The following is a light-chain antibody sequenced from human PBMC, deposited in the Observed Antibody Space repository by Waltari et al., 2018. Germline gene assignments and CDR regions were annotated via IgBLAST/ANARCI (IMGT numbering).Light chain of an antibody. Sequence: SSDLTQDSAVSVALGQTVSITCQGDSLIRYSPCWYQQRPGQAPILVLYGQHDRPSGIPDRFSGSTSGNTASLTITGAQAEDEADYYCHSRDTSSTRFFGGGTRLTV. CDR3: HSRDTSSTRF. CDR2: GQH. V-gene: IGLV3-19*01. CDR1: SLIRYS. J-gene: IGLJ2*01.